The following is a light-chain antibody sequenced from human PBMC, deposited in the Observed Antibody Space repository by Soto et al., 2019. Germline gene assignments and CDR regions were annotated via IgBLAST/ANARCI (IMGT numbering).Light chain of an antibody. Sequence: DIQMTQSPSTLSASVGDRVTITCRASQSISSWLAWYQQNPGKAPKLLIYHASTLESGVPSRFSGSGSGTEFTLTISSLQPDDFATYYCQQYHSYLGTFGQGTKVDIK. CDR1: QSISSW. V-gene: IGKV1-5*01. CDR3: QQYHSYLGT. J-gene: IGKJ1*01. CDR2: HAS.